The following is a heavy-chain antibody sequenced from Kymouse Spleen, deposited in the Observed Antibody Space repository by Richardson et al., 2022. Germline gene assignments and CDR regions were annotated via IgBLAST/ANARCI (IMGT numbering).Heavy chain of an antibody. J-gene: IGHJ4*02,IGHJ5*02. V-gene: IGHV3-9*01. CDR2: ISWNSGSI. Sequence: EVQLVESGGGLVQPGRSLRLSCAASGFTFDDYAMHWVRQAPGKGLEWVSGISWNSGSIGYADSVKGRFTISRDNAKNSLYLQMNSLRAEDTALYYCAKALTYYDILTLGQGTLVTVSS. D-gene: IGHD3-9*01. CDR1: GFTFDDYA.